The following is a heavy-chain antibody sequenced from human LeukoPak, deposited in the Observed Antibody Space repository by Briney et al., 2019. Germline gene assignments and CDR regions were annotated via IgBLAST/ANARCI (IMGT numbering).Heavy chain of an antibody. D-gene: IGHD4-4*01. CDR2: IYYSGST. Sequence: PSETLSLTCTVSGGSISSGGYYWSWIRQHPGKGLEWIGYIYYSGSTYYNPSLKSRVTISVDTSKNHFSLKLNSVTAADTAVYYCARLEDGYSYFDYWGQGTLVTVSS. J-gene: IGHJ4*02. CDR1: GGSISSGGYY. CDR3: ARLEDGYSYFDY. V-gene: IGHV4-31*03.